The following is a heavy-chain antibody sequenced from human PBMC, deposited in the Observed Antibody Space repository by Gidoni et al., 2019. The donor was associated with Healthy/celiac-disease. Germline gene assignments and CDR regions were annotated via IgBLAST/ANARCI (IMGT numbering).Heavy chain of an antibody. V-gene: IGHV2-5*01. CDR2: IYWNDDK. J-gene: IGHJ5*02. CDR3: AHFDGYYYDSSGYYTRDGWFDP. CDR1: GFSLSTSGVG. D-gene: IGHD3-22*01. Sequence: QITLKESGPTLVKPTQTLTLTCTFSGFSLSTSGVGVGWIRQPPGKALEWLALIYWNDDKRYSPSLKSRLTITKDTSKNQVVLTMTNMDPVDTATYYCAHFDGYYYDSSGYYTRDGWFDPWGQGTLVTVSS.